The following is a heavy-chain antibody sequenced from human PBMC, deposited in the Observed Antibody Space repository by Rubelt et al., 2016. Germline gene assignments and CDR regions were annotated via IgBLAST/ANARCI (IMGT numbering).Heavy chain of an antibody. J-gene: IGHJ6*02. CDR1: FSSYG. CDR2: ISYDGSNK. D-gene: IGHD6-19*01. CDR3: ARRHIAVAAFWGRPSYGMDV. Sequence: FSSYGMHWVRQAPGKGLEWVAVISYDGSNKYYADSVKGRFTISRDNSKNTLYLQMNSLRAEDTAVYYCARRHIAVAAFWGRPSYGMDVWGQGTTVTVSS. V-gene: IGHV3-30*03.